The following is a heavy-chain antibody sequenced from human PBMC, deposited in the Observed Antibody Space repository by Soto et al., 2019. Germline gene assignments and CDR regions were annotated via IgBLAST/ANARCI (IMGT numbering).Heavy chain of an antibody. CDR2: INPSGGST. CDR1: GYTFTSYY. D-gene: IGHD3-22*01. V-gene: IGHV1-46*01. J-gene: IGHJ4*02. Sequence: ASVKVSCKASGYTFTSYYMHWVRQAPGQGLEWMGIINPSGGSTSYAQKFQGRVTMTRDTSTSTVYMELSSLRSEDTAVYYCARDQGHYYDSSGYSDSDDYWGQGNLVTVSS. CDR3: ARDQGHYYDSSGYSDSDDY.